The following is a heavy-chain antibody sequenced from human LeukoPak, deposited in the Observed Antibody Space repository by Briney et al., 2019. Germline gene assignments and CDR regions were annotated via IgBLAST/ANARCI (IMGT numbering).Heavy chain of an antibody. CDR1: GYTFTSYG. J-gene: IGHJ3*02. D-gene: IGHD6-19*01. CDR2: ISAYNGNT. Sequence: ASVKVSCKASGYTFTSYGISWVRQAPGQGLEWMGWISAYNGNTNYTQKLQGRVTMTTDTSTSTAYMELRSLRSDDTAVYYCAGPVAGRGRWAFDIWGQGTMVTVSS. CDR3: AGPVAGRGRWAFDI. V-gene: IGHV1-18*01.